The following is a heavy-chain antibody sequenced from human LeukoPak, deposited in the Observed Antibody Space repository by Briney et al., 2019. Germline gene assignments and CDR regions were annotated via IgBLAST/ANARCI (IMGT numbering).Heavy chain of an antibody. CDR1: GFTFRSYD. D-gene: IGHD4-17*01. V-gene: IGHV3-30*14. CDR3: ARGNLDYGDLPPVY. Sequence: GGSLRLSCAASGFTFRSYDMHWVRQAPGKGLQWVAVISYDGSNKYHTDSVKGRFTISRDNSKNTLHLQMNSLRAEDTAVYYCARGNLDYGDLPPVYWGQGTLVTVSS. J-gene: IGHJ4*02. CDR2: ISYDGSNK.